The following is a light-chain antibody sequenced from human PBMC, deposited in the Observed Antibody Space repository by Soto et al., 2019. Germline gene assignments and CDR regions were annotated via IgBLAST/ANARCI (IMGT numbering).Light chain of an antibody. Sequence: QSVLTQPPSVSAAPGQKVTISCSGRSSNIGNNYVSWYQQLPGTAPKLLIYDNNERPSGIPDRFSGSKSGTSATLVITGLQTGDEADYYCGTWDSSLSAEVFGTGTKLTVL. CDR2: DNN. J-gene: IGLJ1*01. CDR3: GTWDSSLSAEV. CDR1: SSNIGNNY. V-gene: IGLV1-51*01.